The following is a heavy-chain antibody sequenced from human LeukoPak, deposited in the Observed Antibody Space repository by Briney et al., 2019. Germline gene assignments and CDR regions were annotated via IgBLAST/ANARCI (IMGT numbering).Heavy chain of an antibody. V-gene: IGHV4-34*01. CDR3: ARGLVGPAAFDP. CDR2: INHSGST. D-gene: IGHD2-2*01. CDR1: GGSFSGYY. J-gene: IGHJ5*02. Sequence: SETLSLTCAVYGGSFSGYYWSWIRQPPGKGLEWIGEINHSGSTTYNPSLTSRVTISVDTSKNQFSLKLSSVTAADTAVYYCARGLVGPAAFDPWGQGTLVTVSS.